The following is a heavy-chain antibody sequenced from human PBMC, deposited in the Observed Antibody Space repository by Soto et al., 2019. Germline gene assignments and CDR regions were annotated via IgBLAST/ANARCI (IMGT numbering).Heavy chain of an antibody. CDR2: ISNSGHSA. D-gene: IGHD5-12*01. J-gene: IGHJ5*02. Sequence: GSLRLSCAASGFTFSSYAMNWVRQAPGKGLEWISVISNSGHSAYYADSVKGRFTISRDNSKNTLYLQIKSLRAEDTAAYYCAKGGPTFLNWFGPWGQGTLVTVSS. CDR3: AKGGPTFLNWFGP. CDR1: GFTFSSYA. V-gene: IGHV3-23*01.